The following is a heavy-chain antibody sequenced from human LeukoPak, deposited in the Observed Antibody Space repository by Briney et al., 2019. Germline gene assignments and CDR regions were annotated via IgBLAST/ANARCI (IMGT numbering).Heavy chain of an antibody. Sequence: ASVKVSCKASAYTFTSYDINWVRQATGQGLEWMGWMNPNSGNTGYAQKFQGRVTMTRNTSISTAYMELSSLRSEDTAVYYCARXAXGSXCSGGSCPYFDYWGQGTLISVSS. CDR1: AYTFTSYD. CDR2: MNPNSGNT. D-gene: IGHD2-15*01. CDR3: ARXAXGSXCSGGSCPYFDY. V-gene: IGHV1-8*01. J-gene: IGHJ4*02.